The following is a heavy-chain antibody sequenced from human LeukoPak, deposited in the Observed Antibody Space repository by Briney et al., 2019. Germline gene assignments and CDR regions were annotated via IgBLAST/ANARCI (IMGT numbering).Heavy chain of an antibody. D-gene: IGHD2-15*01. Sequence: SGTLSLTCAVSGGSISSTNWWSWVRPPPGKGLEWIGVIYHSGSTNYNPSLKSRVTISVDKSKNQFSLKLSSVTAADTAVYYCARIYCSGGTCYDVDYWGQGTLVTVSS. J-gene: IGHJ4*02. CDR2: IYHSGST. CDR3: ARIYCSGGTCYDVDY. V-gene: IGHV4-4*02. CDR1: GGSISSTNW.